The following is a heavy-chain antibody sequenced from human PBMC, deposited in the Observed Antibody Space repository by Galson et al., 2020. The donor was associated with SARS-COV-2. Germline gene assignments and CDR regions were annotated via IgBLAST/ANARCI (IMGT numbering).Heavy chain of an antibody. CDR1: GGSISSSSYY. CDR2: IYYSGRT. J-gene: IGHJ5*02. V-gene: IGHV4-39*01. Sequence: SETLSLTCTVSGGSISSSSYYWGWIRQPPGKELEWIGSIYYSGRTYYNPSLKSRVSISVDTSKNQFSLKLSSVTAADTAVYYCARQGASGWYEGWVDPWGQGTLVTVSS. CDR3: ARQGASGWYEGWVDP. D-gene: IGHD6-19*01.